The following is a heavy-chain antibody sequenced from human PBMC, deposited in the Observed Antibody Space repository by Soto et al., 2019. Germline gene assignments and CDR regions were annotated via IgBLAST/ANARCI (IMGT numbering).Heavy chain of an antibody. V-gene: IGHV4-39*01. D-gene: IGHD1-26*01. J-gene: IGHJ4*02. Sequence: SETLSLTCNVSGGSISSSSYYWGWIRQPPGKGLEWIGHIFHTGSTYYNPSLKSRVTISVDTSKNQFSLKLSSVTATDTAVYYCARRRIVVTTNFDYWGQGTLVTVSS. CDR3: ARRRIVVTTNFDY. CDR2: IFHTGST. CDR1: GGSISSSSYY.